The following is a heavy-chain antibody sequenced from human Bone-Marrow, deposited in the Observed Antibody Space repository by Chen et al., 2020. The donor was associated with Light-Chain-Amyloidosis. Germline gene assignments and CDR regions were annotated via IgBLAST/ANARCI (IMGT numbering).Heavy chain of an antibody. Sequence: EVQLEPSGPEAQKPGESLKISCKGSGYTFPNYWIGWVRQMPGKGLEWMGVIYPDDSDARYSPSFEGQVTISADKSITTAYLQWRSLKASDTAMYYCARRRDGYNFDYWGQGTLVTVSS. J-gene: IGHJ4*02. D-gene: IGHD5-12*01. CDR3: ARRRDGYNFDY. CDR1: GYTFPNYW. CDR2: IYPDDSDA. V-gene: IGHV5-51*01.